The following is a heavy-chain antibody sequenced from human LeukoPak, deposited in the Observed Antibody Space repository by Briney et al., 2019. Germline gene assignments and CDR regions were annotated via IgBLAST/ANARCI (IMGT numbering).Heavy chain of an antibody. CDR1: GFTFSSYS. CDR3: ARRRDSGSLQHFDY. V-gene: IGHV3-48*01. D-gene: IGHD1-26*01. J-gene: IGHJ4*02. Sequence: GGSLRLSCAASGFTFSSYSMNWVRQAPGKGLEWVSYISSSSSTIYYADSVKGRFTISGDNAKNSLYLQMNSLRAEDTAVYYCARRRDSGSLQHFDYWGQGTLVTVSS. CDR2: ISSSSSTI.